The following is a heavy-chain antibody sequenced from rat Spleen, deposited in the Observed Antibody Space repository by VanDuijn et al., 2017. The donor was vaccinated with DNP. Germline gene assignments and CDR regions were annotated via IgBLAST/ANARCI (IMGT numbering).Heavy chain of an antibody. CDR2: ITYDGSST. D-gene: IGHD1-12*01. Sequence: EVQLVESGGGLVQPGRSLKLSCAASGFTFSDYNMAWVRQAPKKGLEWVATITYDGSSTYYRDSVKGRFTISRDNAKSTLYLQMDSLRSEDTATYYCARRMMLQFDYWGQGVMVTVSS. V-gene: IGHV5-7*01. J-gene: IGHJ2*01. CDR3: ARRMMLQFDY. CDR1: GFTFSDYN.